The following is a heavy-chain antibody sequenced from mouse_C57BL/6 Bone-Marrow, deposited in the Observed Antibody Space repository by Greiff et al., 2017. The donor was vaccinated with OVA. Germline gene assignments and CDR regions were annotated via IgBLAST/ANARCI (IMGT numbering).Heavy chain of an antibody. J-gene: IGHJ1*03. Sequence: VKLVESGPGLVQPSQCLSITCTVSGFSLTSYGVHWVRQSPGKGLEWLGVIWSGGSTDYNAAFLSSLSISKDNSTSQVFFKMNSRQADDTAIYYCADYYSDYVWYFDVWGTGTTVTVSS. CDR1: GFSLTSYG. V-gene: IGHV2-2*01. CDR3: ADYYSDYVWYFDV. D-gene: IGHD2-13*01. CDR2: IWSGGST.